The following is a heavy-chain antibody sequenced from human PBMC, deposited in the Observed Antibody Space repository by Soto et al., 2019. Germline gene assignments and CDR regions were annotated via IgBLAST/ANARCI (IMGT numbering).Heavy chain of an antibody. CDR3: ARGVSAGVDY. J-gene: IGHJ4*02. CDR2: MQPSTGRT. V-gene: IGHV1-8*01. D-gene: IGHD1-26*01. CDR1: GYSFTSLD. Sequence: QVQLVQSGAEVREPGASVKVSCKASGYSFTSLDINWVRQTAGQGREWMGWMQPSTGRTGYAQKIQGRVTMTRDTSINTAYMELTTLTSDDTAFYYCARGVSAGVDYWGQGTLGTVSS.